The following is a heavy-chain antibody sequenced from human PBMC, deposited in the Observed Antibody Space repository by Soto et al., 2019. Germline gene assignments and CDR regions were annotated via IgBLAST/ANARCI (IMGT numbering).Heavy chain of an antibody. J-gene: IGHJ5*02. CDR3: ARAKKGIAAAENWFDP. CDR2: IYYSGST. Sequence: QVQLQESGPGLVKPSQTLSLTCTVSGGSISSGGYYWSWIRQHPGKGLEWIEYIYYSGSTYYNPSLKSRVTISVDTSKNQFSLKLSSVTAADTAVYYCARAKKGIAAAENWFDPWGQGTLVTVSS. D-gene: IGHD6-13*01. CDR1: GGSISSGGYY. V-gene: IGHV4-31*03.